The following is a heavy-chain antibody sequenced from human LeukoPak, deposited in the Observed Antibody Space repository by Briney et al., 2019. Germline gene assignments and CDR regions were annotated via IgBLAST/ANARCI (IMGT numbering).Heavy chain of an antibody. V-gene: IGHV3-7*01. CDR2: IQQGGSKM. Sequence: PGGSLRLSCAASGFTFSRHWMSWVRHVPGKGLEWVADIQQGGSKMNYVDSVKGRFTISRDDAKNSLSLQMSSPRAEDTAVYYCARKALTGSHSGPSDIWGQGTFVTVSS. CDR1: GFTFSRHW. D-gene: IGHD7-27*01. J-gene: IGHJ3*02. CDR3: ARKALTGSHSGPSDI.